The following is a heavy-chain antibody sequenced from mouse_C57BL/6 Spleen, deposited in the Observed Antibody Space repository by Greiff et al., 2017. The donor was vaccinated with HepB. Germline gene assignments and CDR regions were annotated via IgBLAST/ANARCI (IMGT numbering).Heavy chain of an antibody. Sequence: QVQLQQSGAELVKPGASVKIPCKASGYAFSSYWMNWVKQRPGKGLEWIGQIYPGDGDTNYNGKFKGKATLTADKSSSSAYMQLSSLTSEDSAVYFCARLGPSYAMDYWGQGTSVTVSS. V-gene: IGHV1-80*01. J-gene: IGHJ4*01. CDR1: GYAFSSYW. CDR2: IYPGDGDT. CDR3: ARLGPSYAMDY. D-gene: IGHD4-1*01.